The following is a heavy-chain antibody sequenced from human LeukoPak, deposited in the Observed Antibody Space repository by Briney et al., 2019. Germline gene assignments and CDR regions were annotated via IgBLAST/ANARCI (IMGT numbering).Heavy chain of an antibody. CDR1: GFTFSCYE. CDR2: ISSSGSTI. D-gene: IGHD3-10*02. Sequence: GGSLRLSCAASGFTFSCYEMNWVRQAPGKGLEWVSHISSSGSTIYYADSVKGRFTISRDNAKNSLYLQMSSLRAEDTAVYYCAELGITMIGGAWGKGTTVTISS. V-gene: IGHV3-48*03. J-gene: IGHJ6*04. CDR3: AELGITMIGGA.